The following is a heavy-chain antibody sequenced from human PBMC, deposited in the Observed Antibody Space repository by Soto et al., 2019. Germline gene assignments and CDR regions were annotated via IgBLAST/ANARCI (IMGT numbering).Heavy chain of an antibody. J-gene: IGHJ4*02. Sequence: QVQLVESGGGVVQPGRSLRLSCAASGFTFSSYAMHWVRQALGKGLEWVAVISYDGSNKYYADSVKGRFTISRDNSKNTLYLQMNSLRAEDTAVYYCARAGRVVVAAPPLAYWGQGTLVTVSS. CDR2: ISYDGSNK. CDR3: ARAGRVVVAAPPLAY. CDR1: GFTFSSYA. V-gene: IGHV3-30-3*01. D-gene: IGHD2-15*01.